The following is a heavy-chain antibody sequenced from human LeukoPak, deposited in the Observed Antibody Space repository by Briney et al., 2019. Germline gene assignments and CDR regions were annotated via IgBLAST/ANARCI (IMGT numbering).Heavy chain of an antibody. CDR2: IGSGT. V-gene: IGHV3-23*01. CDR1: GFTFSSYA. J-gene: IGHJ4*02. Sequence: GGSLRLSCGASGFTFSSYAMSWVRQAPGKELEWVSAIGSGTYHADSVKGRFTISRDNSKNTLYLQMNSLRAEDTAVYYCAKVLAYYFDYWGQGTLVTVSS. CDR3: AKVLAYYFDY.